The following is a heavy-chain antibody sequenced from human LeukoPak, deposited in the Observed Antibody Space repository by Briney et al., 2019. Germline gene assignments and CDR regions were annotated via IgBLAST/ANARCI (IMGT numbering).Heavy chain of an antibody. D-gene: IGHD5-12*01. CDR1: GCTFSSSE. J-gene: IGHJ6*03. CDR2: ISPYSGRT. CDR3: ARQNHPMGYSYKYYMDV. Sequence: ASVKVSCKASGCTFSSSETSWVRQAPGQGLEWVGWISPYSGRTTYGHKFQGRVTLTTDRPTSTAHMELRSLRSDDTAVYYCARQNHPMGYSYKYYMDVWGKGTTVTVSS. V-gene: IGHV1-18*01.